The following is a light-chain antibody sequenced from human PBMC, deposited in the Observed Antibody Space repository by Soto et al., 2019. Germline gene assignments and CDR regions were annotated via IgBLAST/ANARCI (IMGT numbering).Light chain of an antibody. J-gene: IGKJ1*01. CDR2: STS. Sequence: EIVWTQSPGTLSLSPGGRATLSCRSSQSVGDTYLAWYQQKPGQAPRLLMYSTSIRATGIPDRFSGSGSGTDFTLTISRLDPEDFAVYYCQHYDRAPMWTFGQGTKVDIK. CDR1: QSVGDTY. V-gene: IGKV3-20*01. CDR3: QHYDRAPMWT.